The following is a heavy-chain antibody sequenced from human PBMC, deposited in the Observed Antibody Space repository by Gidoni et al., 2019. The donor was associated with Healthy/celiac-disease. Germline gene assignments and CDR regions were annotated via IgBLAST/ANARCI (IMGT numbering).Heavy chain of an antibody. CDR2: ISGSGGST. CDR1: GFTFSSYA. J-gene: IGHJ5*02. Sequence: EVQLLESGGGLVQPGGSLRLSCAASGFTFSSYAMSWVRQAPGKGLEWVSAISGSGGSTYYADSVKGRLTISRDNSKNTLYLQMNSLRAEDTAVYYCAKDLTITMVSGDWFDPWGQGTLVTVSS. V-gene: IGHV3-23*01. D-gene: IGHD3-10*01. CDR3: AKDLTITMVSGDWFDP.